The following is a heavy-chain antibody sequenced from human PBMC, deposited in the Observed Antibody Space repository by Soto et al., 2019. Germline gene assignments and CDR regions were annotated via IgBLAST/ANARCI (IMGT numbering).Heavy chain of an antibody. CDR2: IYYSGST. D-gene: IGHD3-22*01. CDR3: ARAANYYDSSGYYHDY. CDR1: GGSISSYY. V-gene: IGHV4-59*01. J-gene: IGHJ4*02. Sequence: SETLSLTCTVSGGSISSYYWSWIRQPPGKGLEWIGYIYYSGSTNYNPSLKSRVTISVDTSKNQFSLKLSSVTAADTAVYYCARAANYYDSSGYYHDYWGQGTLLTVSS.